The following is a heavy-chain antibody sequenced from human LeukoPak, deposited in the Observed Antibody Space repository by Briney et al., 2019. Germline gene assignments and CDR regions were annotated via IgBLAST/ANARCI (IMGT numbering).Heavy chain of an antibody. J-gene: IGHJ4*02. Sequence: PGGSLRLSCAASGFTFSSYHMNWVRQAPGKGLEWVSYISISGDNIYYADSVKGRFTISRDDTKSSLYLQMNSLRAEDTAVYYCARRHLPVEGTGRDDYWGQGTLVTVSS. D-gene: IGHD6-19*01. CDR3: ARRHLPVEGTGRDDY. CDR1: GFTFSSYH. CDR2: ISISGDNI. V-gene: IGHV3-48*03.